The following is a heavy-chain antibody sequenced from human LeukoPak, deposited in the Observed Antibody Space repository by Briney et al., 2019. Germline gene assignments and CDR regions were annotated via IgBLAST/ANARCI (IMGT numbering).Heavy chain of an antibody. CDR2: ISSNGGST. CDR3: ARNTGYSSSWYYFDY. J-gene: IGHJ4*02. V-gene: IGHV3-64*01. D-gene: IGHD6-13*01. CDR1: GFTFSSYA. Sequence: GRSLSLSCVASGFTFSSYAMHWVRQAPGKGLEYVSAISSNGGSTYYANSVKGRFTISRDNSKNTLYLQVGSLRAEDMAVYYCARNTGYSSSWYYFDYWGQGTLVTVSS.